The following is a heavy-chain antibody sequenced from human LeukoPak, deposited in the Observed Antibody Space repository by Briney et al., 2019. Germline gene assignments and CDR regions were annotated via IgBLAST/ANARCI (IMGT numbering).Heavy chain of an antibody. V-gene: IGHV1-69*04. Sequence: SVKVSCKASGGTFSSYAISWVRQAPGQGLEWMGRIIPILGIANYAQKFQGRVTITADKSTSTAYMELSSLRSEDTAVYYCARVYYYGSGRDYYYGMDVWGQGTTVTASS. CDR3: ARVYYYGSGRDYYYGMDV. J-gene: IGHJ6*02. D-gene: IGHD3-10*01. CDR2: IIPILGIA. CDR1: GGTFSSYA.